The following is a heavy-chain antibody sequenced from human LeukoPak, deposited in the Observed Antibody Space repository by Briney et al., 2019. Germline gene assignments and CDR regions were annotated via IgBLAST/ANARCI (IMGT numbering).Heavy chain of an antibody. Sequence: GGSLRLSCAASGFTVSSNYMSWVRQAPGKGLEWVSVIYSGGSTYYADSVKGRFTISRDNSKNTLYLQMNSLSAEDTAIYYCAKWGDYDVLTGYYDSDYWGQGTLVTVS. CDR3: AKWGDYDVLTGYYDSDY. CDR1: GFTVSSNY. V-gene: IGHV3-53*01. D-gene: IGHD3-9*01. CDR2: IYSGGST. J-gene: IGHJ4*02.